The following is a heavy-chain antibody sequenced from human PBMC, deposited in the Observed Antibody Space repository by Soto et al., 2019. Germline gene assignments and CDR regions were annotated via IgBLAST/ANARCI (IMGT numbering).Heavy chain of an antibody. V-gene: IGHV4-59*08. CDR1: GGSISSYY. Sequence: SETLSLTCTVSGGSISSYYWSWIRQPPGKGLEWIGYIYYSGSTNYNPSLKSRVTISVDTSNNHFSLKLSSVTAADTALFYCARHYGDYGSDYYYMDVWGKGTTVTVSS. CDR2: IYYSGST. D-gene: IGHD4-17*01. CDR3: ARHYGDYGSDYYYMDV. J-gene: IGHJ6*03.